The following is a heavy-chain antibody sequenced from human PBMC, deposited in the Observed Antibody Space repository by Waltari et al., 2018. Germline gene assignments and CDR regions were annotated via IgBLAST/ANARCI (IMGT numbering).Heavy chain of an antibody. CDR3: ASLDAFDI. CDR1: GTFSSYA. CDR2: IIPIFGTA. J-gene: IGHJ3*02. Sequence: GTFSSYAISWVRQAPGQGLEWMGGIIPIFGTANYAQKFQGRVTITTDESTSTAYMELSSLRSEDTAVYYCASLDAFDIWGQGTMVTVSS. V-gene: IGHV1-69*05.